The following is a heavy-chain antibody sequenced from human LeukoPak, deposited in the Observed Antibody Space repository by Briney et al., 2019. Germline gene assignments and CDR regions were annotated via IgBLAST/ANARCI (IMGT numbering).Heavy chain of an antibody. V-gene: IGHV3-74*01. CDR2: IFSDGSTT. D-gene: IGHD1-14*01. Sequence: GGSLRLSCAASGFTFSATWMHWVRQAPGKGLVWVSRIFSDGSTTTYADSVKGRFTISRDNAKNTLYLQMNSLRAEDTAVYCCASSDRLDYWGQGTLLTVSS. CDR1: GFTFSATW. J-gene: IGHJ4*02. CDR3: ASSDRLDY.